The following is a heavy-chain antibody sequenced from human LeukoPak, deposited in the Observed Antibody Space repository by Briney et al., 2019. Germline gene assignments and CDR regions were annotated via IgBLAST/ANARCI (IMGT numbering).Heavy chain of an antibody. CDR2: IWHDGSST. CDR3: AKDAQRGFDYSNSLEY. D-gene: IGHD4-11*01. Sequence: GRSLRLSCADSVYIFSHYVMHWVPHAPAKGLEGVAVIWHDGSSTYYAHSVKGGFTISRDNSNNTVYLQMNSLRAEDTAVYYCAKDAQRGFDYSNSLEYWGQGDLVTVSS. V-gene: IGHV3-33*06. CDR1: VYIFSHYV. J-gene: IGHJ4*02.